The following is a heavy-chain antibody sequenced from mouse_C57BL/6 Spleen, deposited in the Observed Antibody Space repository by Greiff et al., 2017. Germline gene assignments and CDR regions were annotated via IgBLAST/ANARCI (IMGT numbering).Heavy chain of an antibody. V-gene: IGHV14-2*01. CDR2: IDPEDGET. J-gene: IGHJ1*03. CDR3: ASTGSSPSSYWYFDV. Sequence: VQLKASGAELVKPGASVKLSCTASGFNIKDYYMHWVKQRTEKGLEWIGRIDPEDGETKYAPKFQGKATITADTSSNPAYLPLSSLTSEDTAVXYCASTGSSPSSYWYFDVWGTGTTVTVSS. CDR1: GFNIKDYY. D-gene: IGHD1-1*01.